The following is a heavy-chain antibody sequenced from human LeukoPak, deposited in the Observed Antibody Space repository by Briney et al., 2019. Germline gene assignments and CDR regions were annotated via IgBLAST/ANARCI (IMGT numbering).Heavy chain of an antibody. D-gene: IGHD3-10*01. CDR2: IHSRGNT. J-gene: IGHJ4*02. CDR1: GGSISGYF. Sequence: SETLSLTCTVSGGSISGYFWGWIRQPPGQGLEWLGYIHSRGNTKYNPSLTSRLSISVDMSKNQFSLRLTSVTAADTAIYYCARHYGSGTYPLDYWGQGNPVTVSS. CDR3: ARHYGSGTYPLDY. V-gene: IGHV4-59*01.